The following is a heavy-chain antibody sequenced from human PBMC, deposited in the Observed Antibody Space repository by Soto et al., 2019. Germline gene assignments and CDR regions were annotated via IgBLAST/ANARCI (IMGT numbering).Heavy chain of an antibody. CDR2: IYHSGST. CDR3: ARGRGSSWYGGYFDY. CDR1: GGSISSGGYS. Sequence: SETLSLTCAVSGGSISSGGYSWSWIRQPPGKGLEWIGYIYHSGSTYYNPSLKSRVTISVDRSKNQFSLKLSSVTAADTAVYYCARGRGSSWYGGYFDYWGQGTLVTSPQ. J-gene: IGHJ4*02. V-gene: IGHV4-30-2*01. D-gene: IGHD6-13*01.